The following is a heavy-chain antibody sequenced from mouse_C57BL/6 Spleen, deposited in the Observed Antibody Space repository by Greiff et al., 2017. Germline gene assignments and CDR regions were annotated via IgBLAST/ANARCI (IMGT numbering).Heavy chain of an antibody. CDR3: TTHCYGSRWFAY. CDR2: IDPEDGDT. Sequence: VQLQQSGAELVRPGASVKLSCTASGFNIKDYYMHWVKQRPEQGLEWIGRIDPEDGDTEYAPKFQGKATMTADTSSNTAYLQLSSLTSEDTAVYYCTTHCYGSRWFAYWGQGTLVTVSA. J-gene: IGHJ3*01. D-gene: IGHD1-1*01. CDR1: GFNIKDYY. V-gene: IGHV14-1*01.